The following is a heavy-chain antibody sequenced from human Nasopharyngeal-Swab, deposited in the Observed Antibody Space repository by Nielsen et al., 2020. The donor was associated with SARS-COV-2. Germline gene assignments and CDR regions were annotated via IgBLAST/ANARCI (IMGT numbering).Heavy chain of an antibody. J-gene: IGHJ6*02. D-gene: IGHD3-10*01. CDR3: ARVDTMVRGVIRSYYYYAMDV. V-gene: IGHV4-34*01. Sequence: SETLSLTCAVYGGSFSGYYWSWIRQPPGKGLEWIGEINRSGSTNYNPSLKSRVTISVDTSKNQFSLKLSSVTAADTAVYYCARVDTMVRGVIRSYYYYAMDVWGQGTTVTVSS. CDR2: INRSGST. CDR1: GGSFSGYY.